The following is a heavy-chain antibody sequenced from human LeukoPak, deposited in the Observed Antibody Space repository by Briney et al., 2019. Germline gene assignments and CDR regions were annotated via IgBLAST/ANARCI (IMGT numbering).Heavy chain of an antibody. V-gene: IGHV1-46*01. CDR2: INPSGGST. Sequence: GASMKVSCKASGYTFTAFYIHWVRQAPGQGLEWMGIINPSGGSTSYAQKFQGRVTMTRDTSTSTVYMELSSLRSEDTAVYYCARGYYDSSGYYLRGVDYWGQGTLVTVSS. CDR1: GYTFTAFY. D-gene: IGHD3-22*01. CDR3: ARGYYDSSGYYLRGVDY. J-gene: IGHJ4*02.